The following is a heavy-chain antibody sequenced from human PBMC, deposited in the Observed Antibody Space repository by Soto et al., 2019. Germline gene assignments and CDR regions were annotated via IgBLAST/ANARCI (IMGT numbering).Heavy chain of an antibody. CDR3: TRDRPGPQHYFDF. CDR2: VSGSGGST. D-gene: IGHD6-6*01. J-gene: IGHJ4*02. CDR1: GFTFGASA. V-gene: IGHV3-23*01. Sequence: GGSLRLSCAASGFTFGASALQWVRQASGKGLEWVSSVSGSGGSTYYADSVKGRFTISRDNSKNTLYLQMNSLRAEDTAVYYFTRDRPGPQHYFDFWGQGNMVTVSS.